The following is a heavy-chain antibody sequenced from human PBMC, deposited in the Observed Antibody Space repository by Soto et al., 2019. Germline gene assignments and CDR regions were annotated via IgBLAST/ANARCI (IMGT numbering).Heavy chain of an antibody. Sequence: EVQLLESGGGLVQPGGSLRLSCAASGFTFSSYAMSWVRQAPGKGLEWVSAISGSGGSTYYADSVKGRFTISRDNSKNTLYLQMNSLRAEDTAIYYCAQWGGIAARFDYWGPGTLVTVSS. J-gene: IGHJ4*02. CDR1: GFTFSSYA. CDR3: AQWGGIAARFDY. CDR2: ISGSGGST. D-gene: IGHD6-6*01. V-gene: IGHV3-23*01.